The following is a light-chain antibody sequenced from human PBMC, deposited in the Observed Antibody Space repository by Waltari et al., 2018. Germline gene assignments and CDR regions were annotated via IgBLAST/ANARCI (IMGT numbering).Light chain of an antibody. CDR2: DVT. CDR1: SSVIGRYND. Sequence: QSALTQPASVSGSPGQSITISCTGTSSVIGRYNDVSWYQQLPGKAPKLILYDVTKGPSGVSNRCSGSKSGDTAPMTISGLQAEDEADYYCGLYTSSSTWVFGGGTKVTVL. CDR3: GLYTSSSTWV. J-gene: IGLJ3*02. V-gene: IGLV2-14*03.